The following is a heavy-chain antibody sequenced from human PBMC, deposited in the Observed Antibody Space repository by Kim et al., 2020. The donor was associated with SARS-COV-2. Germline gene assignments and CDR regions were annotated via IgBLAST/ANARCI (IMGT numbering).Heavy chain of an antibody. V-gene: IGHV3-74*01. CDR3: ARGNYYAMDV. Sequence: TGYADSVEGRFTSSRDNAKNTLDLQMNSLRAEDTAVYYCARGNYYAMDVWGQGTTVTVSS. J-gene: IGHJ6*02. CDR2: T.